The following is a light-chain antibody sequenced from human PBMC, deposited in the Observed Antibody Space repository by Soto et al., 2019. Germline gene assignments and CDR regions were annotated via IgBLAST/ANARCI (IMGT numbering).Light chain of an antibody. CDR2: DAS. J-gene: IGKJ1*01. CDR3: QQYNTYST. Sequence: DIPMTQSPSSLSASVGDRVTITCRASQSITNWLAWYQQKPGKAPKLLIYDASSLESGVPSRFSGGGFGTEFTLTINSLQPDDFATYYYQQYNTYSTFGQGTKVEMK. CDR1: QSITNW. V-gene: IGKV1-5*01.